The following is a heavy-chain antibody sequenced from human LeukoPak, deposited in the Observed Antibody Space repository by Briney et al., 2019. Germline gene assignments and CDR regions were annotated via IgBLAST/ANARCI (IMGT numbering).Heavy chain of an antibody. CDR2: INSSGSTT. V-gene: IGHV3-23*01. Sequence: PGGSLRLSCAASGFTFSSYAMSWVRQAPGKGLEWVSAINSSGSTTYYADSVKGRFTISRDNSKNTLYLQMNSLRAEDTAVYYCAKVGPQYYYGSGSSFFDYWGQGTLVTVSS. J-gene: IGHJ4*02. CDR3: AKVGPQYYYGSGSSFFDY. CDR1: GFTFSSYA. D-gene: IGHD3-10*01.